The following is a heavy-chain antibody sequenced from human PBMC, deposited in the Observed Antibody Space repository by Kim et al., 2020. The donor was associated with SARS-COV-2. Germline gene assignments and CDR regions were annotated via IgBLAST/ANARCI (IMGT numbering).Heavy chain of an antibody. CDR2: ISSSGTTV. CDR3: ARGRPGYMDV. J-gene: IGHJ6*03. Sequence: GGSLRLSCAPSEFTFSSYSMIWVRQAPGKGLDWVSYISSSGTTVYYADSVKGRFTISRDNAKNLFYLQLSSLGDEDTAVYYCARGRPGYMDVWGKGTTVTVSS. CDR1: EFTFSSYS. V-gene: IGHV3-48*02.